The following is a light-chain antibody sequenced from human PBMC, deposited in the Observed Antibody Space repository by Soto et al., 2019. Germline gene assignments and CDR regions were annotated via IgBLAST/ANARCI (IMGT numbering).Light chain of an antibody. CDR1: QYVNSHY. CDR2: GAF. CDR3: QQYSASTLT. V-gene: IGKV3-20*01. Sequence: EVVLTQSPGTLSLSPGERGTLSCRASQYVNSHYLAWYQQKPGQAPRLLIFGAFNRASGVPDRFRGSGSGTDFSLTISALEPKDFAVYYCQQYSASTLTFGGGTRVDVK. J-gene: IGKJ4*01.